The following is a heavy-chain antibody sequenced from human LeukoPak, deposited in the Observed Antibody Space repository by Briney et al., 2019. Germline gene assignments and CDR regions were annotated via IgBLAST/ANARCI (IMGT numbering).Heavy chain of an antibody. V-gene: IGHV3-23*01. J-gene: IGHJ4*02. CDR3: ATLPRGPTGYVRYGGEDY. CDR2: ITGSGGST. Sequence: GGSLRLSCAASGFTFGIYAMTWVRQAPGKGLQWVSAITGSGGSTYYADSVKGRFTISRDNSQNTLYLRMNGLRAEDTAVYYCATLPRGPTGYVRYGGEDYWGQGTLVTVSS. D-gene: IGHD5-12*01. CDR1: GFTFGIYA.